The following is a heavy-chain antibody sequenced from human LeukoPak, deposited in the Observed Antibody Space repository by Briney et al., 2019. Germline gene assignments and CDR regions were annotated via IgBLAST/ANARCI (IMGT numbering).Heavy chain of an antibody. CDR3: ARDVEIQLWLHSGAFDI. Sequence: VASVKVSCKASGYTFTGYYMHWVRQAPGQGLEWMGWINPNSGGTNYAQKFQGRVTMTRDTSISTAYMELSRLRSDDTAVYYCARDVEIQLWLHSGAFDIWGQGTMVTVSS. CDR2: INPNSGGT. D-gene: IGHD5-18*01. CDR1: GYTFTGYY. V-gene: IGHV1-2*02. J-gene: IGHJ3*02.